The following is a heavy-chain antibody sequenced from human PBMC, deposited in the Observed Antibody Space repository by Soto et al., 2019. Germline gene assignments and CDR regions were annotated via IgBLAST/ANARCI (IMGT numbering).Heavy chain of an antibody. CDR1: GFTFSSYS. Sequence: GGSLRLSCAASGFTFSSYSMNWVRQAPGKGLEWVSYISSSSSTIYYADSVKGRFTISRDNAKNSLYLQMNSLRAEDTAVYYCARHPERIAEIGWFDPCCQGTRVTVSS. D-gene: IGHD6-13*01. CDR3: ARHPERIAEIGWFDP. V-gene: IGHV3-48*01. J-gene: IGHJ5*02. CDR2: ISSSSSTI.